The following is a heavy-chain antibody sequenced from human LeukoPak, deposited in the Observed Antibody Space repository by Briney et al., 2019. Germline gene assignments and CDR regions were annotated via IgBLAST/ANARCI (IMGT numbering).Heavy chain of an antibody. Sequence: SATLSLTCTVSGGSISSFYWSWIRQPAGKGLEWIGRIYSSGSTNYNPSLKSRVIMSVDTSKNQFSLNLTSVTAADTAVYYCARDLVGSGCASRWYYYMDVWGRGTTVTVSS. D-gene: IGHD6-19*01. J-gene: IGHJ6*03. V-gene: IGHV4-4*07. CDR3: ARDLVGSGCASRWYYYMDV. CDR1: GGSISSFY. CDR2: IYSSGST.